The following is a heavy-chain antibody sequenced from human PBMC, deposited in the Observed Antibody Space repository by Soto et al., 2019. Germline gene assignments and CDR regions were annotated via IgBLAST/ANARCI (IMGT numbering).Heavy chain of an antibody. CDR2: IIPIFGTA. V-gene: IGHV1-69*01. Sequence: QVQLVQSGAEVKKPGSSVKVSCKAAGGTFSSYAISWVRQAPGQGLEWMGGIIPIFGTANYAQKFQGRVTITADESKSTAYMELSSLRSEDTAVYYCARDANRYSSSLSTNWFDPWGQGTLVTVSS. CDR1: GGTFSSYA. J-gene: IGHJ5*02. CDR3: ARDANRYSSSLSTNWFDP. D-gene: IGHD6-13*01.